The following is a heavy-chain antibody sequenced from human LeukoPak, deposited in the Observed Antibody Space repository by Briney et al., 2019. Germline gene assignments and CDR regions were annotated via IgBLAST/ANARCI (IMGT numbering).Heavy chain of an antibody. J-gene: IGHJ4*02. CDR3: AKGGCSGGSCYSVLSPFDY. D-gene: IGHD2-15*01. V-gene: IGHV3-23*01. CDR1: GFTFTTYA. Sequence: GGSLRLSCAASGFTFTTYAMSWVRQAPGKGLEWVSAISGSGGSTYYADSVKGRFTISRDNSKNTLYLQMNSLRAEDTAVYYCAKGGCSGGSCYSVLSPFDYWGQGTLVTVSS. CDR2: ISGSGGST.